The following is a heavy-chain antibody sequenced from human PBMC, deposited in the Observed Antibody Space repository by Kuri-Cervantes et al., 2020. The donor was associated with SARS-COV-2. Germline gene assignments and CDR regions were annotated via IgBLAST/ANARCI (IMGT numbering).Heavy chain of an antibody. J-gene: IGHJ6*03. CDR3: ARTITETEHMVVLIATCYYYSYMDV. CDR1: GGSFSGCH. Sequence: SETLSLTCAVYGGSFSGCHWSWIRQPPGKGLEWIGESNHSGSTNYNPSLKSRVTISVDTSKNQFSLRLSSVTAADTAVYYCARTITETEHMVVLIATCYYYSYMDVWGKGTTVTVSS. CDR2: SNHSGST. D-gene: IGHD2-21*01. V-gene: IGHV4-34*01.